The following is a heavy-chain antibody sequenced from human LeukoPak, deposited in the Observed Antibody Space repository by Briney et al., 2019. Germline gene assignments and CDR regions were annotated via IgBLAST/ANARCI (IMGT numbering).Heavy chain of an antibody. Sequence: GESLKISCKGSGYSFTSYWIGWVRQMPGKGREWLGIIYPDDSDTRYNPSFQGQVTISADKSLNTAYLQWSSLKASDTGMYYCARPTPGAGPDSWGQGTLVTVSS. D-gene: IGHD6-13*01. V-gene: IGHV5-51*01. CDR1: GYSFTSYW. CDR2: IYPDDSDT. J-gene: IGHJ4*02. CDR3: ARPTPGAGPDS.